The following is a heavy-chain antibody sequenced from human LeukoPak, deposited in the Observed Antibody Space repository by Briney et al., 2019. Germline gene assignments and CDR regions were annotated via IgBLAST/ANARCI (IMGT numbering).Heavy chain of an antibody. J-gene: IGHJ4*02. D-gene: IGHD1-26*01. CDR3: ARLALQEVGATQTYYLDY. Sequence: SETLSLTCTVSGGSISSATYYWNWIRQPAGKGLEWIGRIYTSGSTNYNPSLKSRVTMSVDTSKNQFSLKLSSVTAADTAVYYCARLALQEVGATQTYYLDYWGQGTLVTVSS. CDR2: IYTSGST. V-gene: IGHV4-61*02. CDR1: GGSISSATYY.